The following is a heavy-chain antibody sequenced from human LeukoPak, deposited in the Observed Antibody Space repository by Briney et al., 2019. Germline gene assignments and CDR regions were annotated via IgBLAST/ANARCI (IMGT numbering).Heavy chain of an antibody. V-gene: IGHV3-21*01. Sequence: GGSLRLSCAASGFTFSSYSMNWVRQAPGKGLEWVSSISSSSSYIYYADSVKGRFTISRDNAKNPLYLQMNSLRAEDTAVYYCARSLDSGYDYLPEYFDYWGQGTLVTVSS. CDR2: ISSSSSYI. CDR3: ARSLDSGYDYLPEYFDY. CDR1: GFTFSSYS. J-gene: IGHJ4*02. D-gene: IGHD5-12*01.